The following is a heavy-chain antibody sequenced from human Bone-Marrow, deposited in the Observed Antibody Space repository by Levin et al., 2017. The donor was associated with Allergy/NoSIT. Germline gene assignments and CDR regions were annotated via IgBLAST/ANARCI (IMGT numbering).Heavy chain of an antibody. Sequence: ASVKVSCKVVGGTFSSYPIGWVRQAPGQGLQWMGGITPLFGKAIYAETFQDRVTITADELSKTAYVEVRSLRPEDTAIYYCTRYYDLLTGYYPTWGQGTMVTVSS. CDR3: TRYYDLLTGYYPT. D-gene: IGHD3-9*01. CDR1: GGTFSSYP. CDR2: ITPLFGKA. V-gene: IGHV1-69*13. J-gene: IGHJ3*01.